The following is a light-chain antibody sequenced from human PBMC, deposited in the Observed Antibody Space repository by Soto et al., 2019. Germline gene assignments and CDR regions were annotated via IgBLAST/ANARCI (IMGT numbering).Light chain of an antibody. Sequence: QSALTQPASVSGSPGQSITISCTGSSSDVGYYNYVSWYQQHPGKAPKLMIYDVKNRPSGVSNRFSGSKSGNTASLTISGLQAEDEAEYYCSSYTNRATYVFGTGTKVTVL. J-gene: IGLJ1*01. CDR1: SSDVGYYNY. CDR3: SSYTNRATYV. V-gene: IGLV2-14*03. CDR2: DVK.